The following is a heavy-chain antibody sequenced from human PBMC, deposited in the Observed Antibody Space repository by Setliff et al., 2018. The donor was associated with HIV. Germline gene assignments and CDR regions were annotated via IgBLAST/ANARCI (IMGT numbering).Heavy chain of an antibody. CDR1: GGSLSDYY. Sequence: ASETLSLTCAVYGGSLSDYYWSWIRQPPGKGLEWIGEINHNKSSDYNPSLKSRVTMSVDTSKNQFSLKVKSVTAADTAVYYCARQKKSSSWSPNDYWGQGTLVTVSS. D-gene: IGHD2-2*01. V-gene: IGHV4-34*01. CDR2: INHNKSS. J-gene: IGHJ4*02. CDR3: ARQKKSSSWSPNDY.